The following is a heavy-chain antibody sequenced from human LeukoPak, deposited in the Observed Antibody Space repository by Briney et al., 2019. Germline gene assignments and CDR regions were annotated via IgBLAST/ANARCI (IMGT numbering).Heavy chain of an antibody. CDR3: ASSIVGATKSWFDP. J-gene: IGHJ5*02. Sequence: ASVKVSCKASGGTFTGYYMHWVRQAPGQGLEWMGWINPNSGGTNYAQKFQGRVTMTRDTSISTAYMELSRLRSDDTAVYYCASSIVGATKSWFDPWGQGTLVTVSS. V-gene: IGHV1-2*02. CDR1: GGTFTGYY. D-gene: IGHD1-26*01. CDR2: INPNSGGT.